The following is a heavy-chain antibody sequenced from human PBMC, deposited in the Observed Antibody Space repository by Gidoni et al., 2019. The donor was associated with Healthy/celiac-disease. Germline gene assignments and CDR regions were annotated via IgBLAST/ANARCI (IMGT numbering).Heavy chain of an antibody. CDR3: ARGRQYQLLSGGEFDP. CDR2: IHHSGST. J-gene: IGHJ5*02. CDR1: GGSFSGYY. Sequence: QVQLQQWGAGLLKPSETLSLTCAVDGGSFSGYYWSWIRQPPGKGLEWIGEIHHSGSTNYNPSLKSRVTISVDTSKNQFSLKLSSVTAADTAVYYCARGRQYQLLSGGEFDPWGQGTLVTVSS. D-gene: IGHD2-2*01. V-gene: IGHV4-34*01.